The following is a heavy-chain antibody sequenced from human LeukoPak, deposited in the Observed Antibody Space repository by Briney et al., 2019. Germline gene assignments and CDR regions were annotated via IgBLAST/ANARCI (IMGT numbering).Heavy chain of an antibody. D-gene: IGHD4-17*01. J-gene: IGHJ4*02. V-gene: IGHV3-23*01. CDR3: AKDYGDFTYFDY. CDR2: ISGSGGST. Sequence: GGSLRLSCAASGFTFSSYAMSWVRQAPGKGLEWVLAISGSGGSTYYADSVKGRFTISRDNSKNTLYLQMNSLRAEDTAVYYCAKDYGDFTYFDYWGQGTLVTVSS. CDR1: GFTFSSYA.